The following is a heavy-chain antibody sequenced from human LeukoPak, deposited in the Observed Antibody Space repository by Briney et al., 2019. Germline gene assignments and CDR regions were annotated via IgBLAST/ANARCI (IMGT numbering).Heavy chain of an antibody. Sequence: PGGSLRLSCAASGFTFSSYAMSWVRQAPGKGLEWVSAISGSGGSTYYADSVKGRFTISRDNSKNTLYLQMNSLRAEDTAVYYCAKDVRDGYDSTRAPSTHNWGQGTLVTVSS. D-gene: IGHD3-22*01. V-gene: IGHV3-23*01. J-gene: IGHJ4*02. CDR1: GFTFSSYA. CDR3: AKDVRDGYDSTRAPSTHN. CDR2: ISGSGGST.